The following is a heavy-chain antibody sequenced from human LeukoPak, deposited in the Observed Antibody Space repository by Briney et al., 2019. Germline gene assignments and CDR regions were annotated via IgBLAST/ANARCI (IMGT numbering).Heavy chain of an antibody. Sequence: GGSLRLSCAASGFTFSSYDMHWVRQATGKGLEWVSAIGTAGDTYYPGSVKGRFTISRENARNSLYLQMNSLRAGDTAVYYCARGPLNYYGSGSYEHWFDPWGQGTLVTVSS. CDR3: ARGPLNYYGSGSYEHWFDP. V-gene: IGHV3-13*01. J-gene: IGHJ5*02. CDR1: GFTFSSYD. CDR2: IGTAGDT. D-gene: IGHD3-10*01.